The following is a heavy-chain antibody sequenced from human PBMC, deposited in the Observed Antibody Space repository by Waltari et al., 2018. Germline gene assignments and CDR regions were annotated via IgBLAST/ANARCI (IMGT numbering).Heavy chain of an antibody. Sequence: QVQLQQWGAGLLGPSETLSLTCAVYGASSSDYYWGWVRQTPGKGLEWIGQILHPGSTNYNPSLKGRVTISIDTPRSQFSLRMSSVTAADTALYFCTRGGNYDFWSHRPFVDPWGQGTLVTVSS. V-gene: IGHV4-34*01. J-gene: IGHJ5*02. CDR1: GASSSDYY. D-gene: IGHD3-3*01. CDR2: ILHPGST. CDR3: TRGGNYDFWSHRPFVDP.